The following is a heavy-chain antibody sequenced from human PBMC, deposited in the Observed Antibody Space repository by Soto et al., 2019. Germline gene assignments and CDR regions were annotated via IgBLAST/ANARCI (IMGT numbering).Heavy chain of an antibody. Sequence: SETLSLTCAVYGESFSGHYWSWIRQPPGKGLEWIGEINHRGFTNYNPSRKCRVSLSVGTSKNQFSLKLSSVTAADTAVYYCPRDYYDSSVRDNWFDPWGQGTLVTVYS. D-gene: IGHD3-22*01. CDR2: INHRGFT. CDR3: PRDYYDSSVRDNWFDP. CDR1: GESFSGHY. J-gene: IGHJ5*02. V-gene: IGHV4-34*01.